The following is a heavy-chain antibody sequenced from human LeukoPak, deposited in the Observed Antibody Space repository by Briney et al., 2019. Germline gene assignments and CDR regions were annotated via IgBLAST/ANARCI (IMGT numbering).Heavy chain of an antibody. D-gene: IGHD6-19*01. CDR3: ARDPPVAGHDG. V-gene: IGHV3-53*01. CDR2: IYSGGST. J-gene: IGHJ4*02. Sequence: GGSLRLSCAASGFTVSSNYMSWVRQAPGKGLEWVSVIYSGGSTYYADSVKGRFTISRDNSKNTLYLQMNSLRAEDTAVYYCARDPPVAGHDGWGQGTLVTVSS. CDR1: GFTVSSNY.